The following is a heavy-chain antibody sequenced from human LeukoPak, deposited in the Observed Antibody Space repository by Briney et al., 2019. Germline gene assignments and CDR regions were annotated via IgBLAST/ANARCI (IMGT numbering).Heavy chain of an antibody. CDR3: AREFAGSASGAGY. CDR1: GFTFSSYS. V-gene: IGHV3-21*01. Sequence: KPGGSLRLSCAASGFTFSSYSMNWVRQAPGKGLEWVSSMSVSSGLIYYADSVKGRFTISRDNAKSSLYLQMNRLRVEDTAVYYCAREFAGSASGAGYWGQGTLATVSS. D-gene: IGHD1-26*01. J-gene: IGHJ4*02. CDR2: MSVSSGLI.